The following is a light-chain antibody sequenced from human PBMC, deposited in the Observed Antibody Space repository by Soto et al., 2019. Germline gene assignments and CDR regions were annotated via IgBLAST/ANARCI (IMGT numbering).Light chain of an antibody. V-gene: IGLV1-44*01. CDR1: SSNIGSNT. J-gene: IGLJ1*01. CDR3: AAWDDRLDVYV. Sequence: QSVLTQPPSASGTPGQIVAISCSGSSSNIGSNTVTWYQQLPGTAPKLLIYSTSQRSSGVPGRFSGSKSGASASLSISGLQSEDEADYYCAAWDDRLDVYVFGTGTKDTVL. CDR2: STS.